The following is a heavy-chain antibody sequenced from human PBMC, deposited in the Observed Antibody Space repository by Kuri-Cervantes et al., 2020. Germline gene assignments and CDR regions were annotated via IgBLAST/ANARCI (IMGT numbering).Heavy chain of an antibody. CDR1: GFTVSSNY. CDR2: IYSGGST. J-gene: IGHJ2*01. V-gene: IGHV3-53*05. CDR3: ARDPIDQLLSSKDWYFDL. D-gene: IGHD2-2*01. Sequence: GGSLRLSCAASGFTVSSNYISWVRQAPGKGLEWVSVIYSGGSTYYADSVKGRFTISRDNSKNTLYLQMNSLRAEDTAVYYCARDPIDQLLSSKDWYFDLWGRGTLVTVSS.